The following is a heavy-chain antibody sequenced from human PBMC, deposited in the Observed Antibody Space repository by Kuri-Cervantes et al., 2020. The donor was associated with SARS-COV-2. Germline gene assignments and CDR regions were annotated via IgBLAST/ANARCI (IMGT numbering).Heavy chain of an antibody. V-gene: IGHV3-21*01. Sequence: GESLKISCAASGFTFSGYSMTWVRQAPGKGLEWVSSISGGANFIYYADSVKGRLTISRDNAKNTLYLQMNSLRAEDTAVYYCARGVGCSSTSCYTGTFDPWGQGTLVTVSS. D-gene: IGHD2-2*02. CDR3: ARGVGCSSTSCYTGTFDP. CDR2: ISGGANFI. J-gene: IGHJ5*02. CDR1: GFTFSGYS.